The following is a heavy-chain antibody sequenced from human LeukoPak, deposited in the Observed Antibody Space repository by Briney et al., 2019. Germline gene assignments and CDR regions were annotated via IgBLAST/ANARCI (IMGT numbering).Heavy chain of an antibody. J-gene: IGHJ4*02. D-gene: IGHD1-1*01. V-gene: IGHV1-18*01. CDR1: GYTFTCYG. CDR2: ISAYNGNT. CDR3: ASALSGTTGTTGY. Sequence: ASVKVSCKASGYTFTCYGISWVRQAPRQGLEWTGWISAYNGNTNYAQKLQGRVTMTTDTSTSTAYMELSSLRSEDTAVYYCASALSGTTGTTGYWGQGTLVTVSS.